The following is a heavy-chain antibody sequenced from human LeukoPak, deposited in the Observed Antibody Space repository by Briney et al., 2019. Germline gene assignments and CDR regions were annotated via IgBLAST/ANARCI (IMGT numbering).Heavy chain of an antibody. CDR3: ARASAYSSSSGVNY. V-gene: IGHV4-34*01. J-gene: IGHJ4*02. CDR2: INHSGST. Sequence: SETLSLTCAVYGGSFGGYYWTWLRQPPGKGLEWIGEINHSGSTNYNPSLKSRVTISVDTSKNQFSLRLSSVTAADTAVYYCARASAYSSSSGVNYWGQGTLVTVSS. D-gene: IGHD6-6*01. CDR1: GGSFGGYY.